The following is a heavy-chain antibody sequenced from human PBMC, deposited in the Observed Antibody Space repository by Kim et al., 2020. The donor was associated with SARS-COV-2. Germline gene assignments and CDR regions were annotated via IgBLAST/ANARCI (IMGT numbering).Heavy chain of an antibody. CDR3: ARVRDIVVVPAAIGY. J-gene: IGHJ4*02. D-gene: IGHD2-2*01. Sequence: PSLKSRVTISVDTSKNQLSLKLSSVTAADTAVYYCARVRDIVVVPAAIGYWGQGTLVTVSS. V-gene: IGHV4-34*01.